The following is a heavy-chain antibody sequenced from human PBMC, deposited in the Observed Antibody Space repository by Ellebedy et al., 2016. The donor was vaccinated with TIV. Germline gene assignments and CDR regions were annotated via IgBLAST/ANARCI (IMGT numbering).Heavy chain of an antibody. Sequence: SETLSLXXAVYGGSFSGYYWSWIRQPPGKGLEWIGEINHSGSTNYNPSLKSRVTISVDTSKNQFSLKLSSVTAADTAVYYCARVREGIFGVVILYYYYMDVWGKGTTVTVSS. CDR3: ARVREGIFGVVILYYYYMDV. CDR2: INHSGST. V-gene: IGHV4-34*01. CDR1: GGSFSGYY. J-gene: IGHJ6*03. D-gene: IGHD3-3*01.